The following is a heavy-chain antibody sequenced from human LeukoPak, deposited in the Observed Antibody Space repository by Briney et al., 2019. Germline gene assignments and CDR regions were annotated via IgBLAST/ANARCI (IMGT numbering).Heavy chain of an antibody. J-gene: IGHJ4*02. D-gene: IGHD6-19*01. CDR2: ISYDGSNK. CDR3: AKASSGWSLMGY. CDR1: GFTFSSYG. V-gene: IGHV3-30*18. Sequence: GGSLRLSCAASGFTFSSYGMHWVRQAPGKGLEWVAVISYDGSNKYYADSVKGRFTISRDNSKNMLYLQMNSLRAEDTAVYYCAKASSGWSLMGYWGQGTLVTVSS.